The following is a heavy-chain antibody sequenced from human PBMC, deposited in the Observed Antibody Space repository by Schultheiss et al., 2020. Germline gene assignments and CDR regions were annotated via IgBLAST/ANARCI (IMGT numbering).Heavy chain of an antibody. CDR2: IYYSGST. CDR1: GGSISSSSYF. J-gene: IGHJ5*02. D-gene: IGHD2-2*01. V-gene: IGHV4-61*05. Sequence: SETLSLTCTVSGGSISSSSYFWSWIRQPPGKGLEWIGYIYYSGSTNYNPSLKSRVTISVDTSKNQFSLKLSSVTAADTAVYYCARPPYAWGQGTLVTVSS. CDR3: ARPPYA.